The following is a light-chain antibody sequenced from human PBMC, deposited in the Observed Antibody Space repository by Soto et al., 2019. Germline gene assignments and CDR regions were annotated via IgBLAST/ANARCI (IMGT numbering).Light chain of an antibody. J-gene: IGLJ1*01. Sequence: QSALTQPRSVSGSPGQSVTISCTGTSSDVGGYNYVSWNQQHPGKAPKLMIYDVSKRPSGVPDRFSGSKSGNTASLTISGLQAEDEADYYCCSYAGSYTFGGVFGTGTKLTVL. CDR3: CSYAGSYTFGGV. V-gene: IGLV2-11*01. CDR2: DVS. CDR1: SSDVGGYNY.